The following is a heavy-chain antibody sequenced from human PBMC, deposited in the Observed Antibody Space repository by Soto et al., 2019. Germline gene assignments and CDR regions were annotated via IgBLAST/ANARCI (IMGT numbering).Heavy chain of an antibody. J-gene: IGHJ3*02. CDR1: GYTFTSYA. Sequence: ASVKVSCKASGYTFTSYAMHWVRQAPGQRLEWMGWINAGNGNTKYSQKFQGRVTTTRDTSASTAYMELSSLRSEDTAVYYCARDPGYCRSTSCYTDAFDIWGQGTMVTVSS. CDR3: ARDPGYCRSTSCYTDAFDI. V-gene: IGHV1-3*01. CDR2: INAGNGNT. D-gene: IGHD2-2*02.